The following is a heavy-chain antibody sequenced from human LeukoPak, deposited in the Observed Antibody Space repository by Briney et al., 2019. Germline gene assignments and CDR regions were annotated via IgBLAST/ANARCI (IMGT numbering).Heavy chain of an antibody. CDR1: VFTFTTYV. J-gene: IGHJ4*02. V-gene: IGHV3-23*01. Sequence: GGSLRLSCAASVFTFTTYVMSWVRHAPWKGLEWVSSISASADSTYYADSVKGRFTISRDNSKNTLFLQMNSLRVEDTAVYHCAKVRWQFVDYWGQGTLVTVSS. D-gene: IGHD5-24*01. CDR2: ISASADST. CDR3: AKVRWQFVDY.